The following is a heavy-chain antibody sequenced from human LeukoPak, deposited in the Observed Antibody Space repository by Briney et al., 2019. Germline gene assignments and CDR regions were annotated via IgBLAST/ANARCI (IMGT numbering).Heavy chain of an antibody. CDR2: IIPIFGTA. J-gene: IGHJ4*02. Sequence: ASVKVSCKASGGTFSSYAISWVRQAPGQGLEWMGGIIPIFGTANYAQKFQGRVTITTDESTSTAYMELSSLRSDDTAVYYCARDESGLTGYYSYWGQGTLVTVSS. CDR3: ARDESGLTGYYSY. D-gene: IGHD3-9*01. CDR1: GGTFSSYA. V-gene: IGHV1-69*05.